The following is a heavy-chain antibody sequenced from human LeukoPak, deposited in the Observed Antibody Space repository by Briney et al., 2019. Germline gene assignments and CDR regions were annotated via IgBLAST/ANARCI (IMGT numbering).Heavy chain of an antibody. CDR3: AGVGYCSGGSCFSFDY. J-gene: IGHJ4*02. CDR2: IYYSGST. V-gene: IGHV4-59*01. CDR1: GGSISSYY. D-gene: IGHD2-15*01. Sequence: SETLSLTCTVSGGSISSYYWSWIRQPPGKGLEWIGYIYYSGSTNYNPSLKSRVTISVDTSKNQFSLKLSSVTAADTAVYYCAGVGYCSGGSCFSFDYWGQGTLVTVSS.